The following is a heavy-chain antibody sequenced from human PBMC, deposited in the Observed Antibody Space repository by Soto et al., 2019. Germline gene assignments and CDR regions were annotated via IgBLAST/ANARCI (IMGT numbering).Heavy chain of an antibody. CDR1: GGSVSNDAYY. J-gene: IGHJ4*02. Sequence: QVQLQESGPGLVKPSETLSLTCIVSGGSVSNDAYYWSWIRQPPGKGLEWIGYIYHSGSTYYNPSLKSRLTISVDTSANQFSLKVSSVTAADTAVYYCARVGIGWECPFDYWGQGTLVNVSS. D-gene: IGHD1-26*01. V-gene: IGHV4-61*08. CDR2: IYHSGST. CDR3: ARVGIGWECPFDY.